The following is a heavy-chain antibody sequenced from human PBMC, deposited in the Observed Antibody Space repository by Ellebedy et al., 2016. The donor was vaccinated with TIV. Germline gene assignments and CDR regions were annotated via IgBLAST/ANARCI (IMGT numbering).Heavy chain of an antibody. J-gene: IGHJ5*02. CDR3: ARDQAQDIVVVVGGWFDP. CDR2: INPSGGST. CDR1: GYTFTSYY. V-gene: IGHV1-46*01. D-gene: IGHD2-15*01. Sequence: ASVKVSCXASGYTFTSYYMHWVRQAPGQGLEWMGIINPSGGSTSYAQKFQGRVTMTRDTSTSTVYMELSSLRSEDTAVYYCARDQAQDIVVVVGGWFDPWGQGTLVTVSS.